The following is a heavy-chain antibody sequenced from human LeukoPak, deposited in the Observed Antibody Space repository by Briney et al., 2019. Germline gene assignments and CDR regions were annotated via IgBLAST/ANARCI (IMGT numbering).Heavy chain of an antibody. CDR2: ISYDGSNK. V-gene: IGHV3-30*18. D-gene: IGHD3-16*02. CDR1: GFTFSSYG. CDR3: AKALLRLGELSSPLFDC. J-gene: IGHJ4*02. Sequence: GGSLRLSCAASGFTFSSYGMHWVRQAPGKGLEWVAVISYDGSNKYYADPVKGRFTISRDNSKNTLYLQMNSLRAEDTAVYYCAKALLRLGELSSPLFDCWGQGTLVTVSS.